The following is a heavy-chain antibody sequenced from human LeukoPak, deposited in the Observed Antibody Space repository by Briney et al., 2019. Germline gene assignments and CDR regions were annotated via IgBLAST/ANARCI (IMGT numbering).Heavy chain of an antibody. Sequence: PGGSLRLSCAASGFTFSSYEMNWVRQAPGKGLEWVSYISSSGSTIYYADSVKGRFTISRDNAKNSLYLQMNSLRAEDTAVYYCARYGRYDSSGYSSSEMYYFDYWGQGTLVTVSS. CDR3: ARYGRYDSSGYSSSEMYYFDY. V-gene: IGHV3-48*03. D-gene: IGHD3-22*01. J-gene: IGHJ4*02. CDR2: ISSSGSTI. CDR1: GFTFSSYE.